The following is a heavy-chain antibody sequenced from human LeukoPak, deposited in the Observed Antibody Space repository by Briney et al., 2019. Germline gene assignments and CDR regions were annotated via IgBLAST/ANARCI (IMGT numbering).Heavy chain of an antibody. CDR1: GFTFNTHA. J-gene: IGHJ4*02. Sequence: GGSLRLSCAASGFTFNTHALSWVRQAPGKGLEWVAFIRYDGSNKYYADSVKGRFTISRDNSKNTLYLQMNSLRAEDTAVYYCATYGSGSYYRFDYWGQGTLVTVSS. CDR3: ATYGSGSYYRFDY. CDR2: IRYDGSNK. D-gene: IGHD3-10*01. V-gene: IGHV3-30*02.